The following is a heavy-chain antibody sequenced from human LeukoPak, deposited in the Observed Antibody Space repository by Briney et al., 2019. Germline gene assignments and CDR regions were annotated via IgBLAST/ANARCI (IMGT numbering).Heavy chain of an antibody. D-gene: IGHD3-22*01. CDR2: INPNSGGT. CDR1: GYTFTGYY. V-gene: IGHV1-2*02. CDR3: AAPDYDSSGYYED. J-gene: IGHJ4*02. Sequence: GASVKVSCKASGYTFTGYYMHWVRQAPGQGLEWMGWINPNSGGTNYAQKFQGRVTMTRDTSISTAYMEPSRLRSDDTAVYYCAAPDYDSSGYYEDWGQGTLVTVSS.